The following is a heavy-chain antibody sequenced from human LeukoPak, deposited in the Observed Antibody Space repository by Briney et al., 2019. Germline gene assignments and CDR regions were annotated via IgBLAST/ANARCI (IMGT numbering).Heavy chain of an antibody. CDR2: IYYSGST. D-gene: IGHD5-18*01. V-gene: IGHV4-59*01. CDR1: GGSISSYY. CDR3: ARAESGYSYGPDAFDI. Sequence: SETLSLTCTVSGGSISSYYWSWIRQPPGKGLEWIGYIYYSGSTNYNPSPKSRVTISVDTSKNQFSLKLSSVTAADTAVYYCARAESGYSYGPDAFDIWGQGTMVTVSP. J-gene: IGHJ3*02.